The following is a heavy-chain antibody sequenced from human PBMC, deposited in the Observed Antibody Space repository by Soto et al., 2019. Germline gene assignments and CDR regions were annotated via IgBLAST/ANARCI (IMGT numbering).Heavy chain of an antibody. CDR2: IGPNTGNT. CDR3: AREGVWGSFRSYSYYGMDV. J-gene: IGHJ6*02. D-gene: IGHD3-16*02. V-gene: IGHV1-18*01. CDR1: GYTFPNYG. Sequence: QVQLVQSGAEVKEPGASVKVSCKAYGYTFPNYGISWVRQAPGQGLEWMGWIGPNTGNTNYAQKLQGRVTMTKDTSTGTAYMELRSLTSDDAAVYYCAREGVWGSFRSYSYYGMDVWGQGTTVTVSS.